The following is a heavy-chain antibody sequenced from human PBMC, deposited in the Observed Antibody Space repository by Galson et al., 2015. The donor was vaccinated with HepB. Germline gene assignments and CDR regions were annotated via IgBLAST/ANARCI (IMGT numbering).Heavy chain of an antibody. CDR2: ISSSSYI. CDR1: GFTFSSYS. D-gene: IGHD3-22*01. Sequence: SLRLSCAASGFTFSSYSMNWVRQAPGKGLEWVSSISSSSYIYYADSVKGRFTISRDNAKNSLYLQMNSLRAEGTAVYYCARGSLTYYYDSSGYYLDYWGQGTLVTVSS. CDR3: ARGSLTYYYDSSGYYLDY. J-gene: IGHJ4*02. V-gene: IGHV3-21*01.